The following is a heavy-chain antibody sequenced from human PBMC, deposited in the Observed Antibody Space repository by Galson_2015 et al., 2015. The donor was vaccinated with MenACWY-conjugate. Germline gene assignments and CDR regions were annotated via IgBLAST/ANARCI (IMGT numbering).Heavy chain of an antibody. V-gene: IGHV3-53*01. J-gene: IGHJ4*02. D-gene: IGHD3-22*01. Sequence: SLRLSCAASGFTVSSNYMSWVRQAPGKGLEWVSTIFSGGSTYYADSVKGRFTISRDNSKNTLYLQMYSLRAEDTAVYYCAREGYYDNSGYGSFDCWGQGTLVTVSS. CDR2: IFSGGST. CDR3: AREGYYDNSGYGSFDC. CDR1: GFTVSSNY.